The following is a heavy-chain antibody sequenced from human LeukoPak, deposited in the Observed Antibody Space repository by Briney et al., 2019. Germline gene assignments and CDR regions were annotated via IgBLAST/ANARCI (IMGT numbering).Heavy chain of an antibody. CDR3: ARMSSGSYLFDY. J-gene: IGHJ4*02. CDR2: SSSGSSTI. D-gene: IGHD3-10*01. V-gene: IGHV3-48*01. CDR1: GFAFSSYS. Sequence: GGSLSPSCAASGFAFSSYSMNWVRQAPGKGLEWLSYSSSGSSTIYYADSVKGRFAISKDNAKNSLYLQMNSLRAEDTAVYYCARMSSGSYLFDYWGQGTHLTVSS.